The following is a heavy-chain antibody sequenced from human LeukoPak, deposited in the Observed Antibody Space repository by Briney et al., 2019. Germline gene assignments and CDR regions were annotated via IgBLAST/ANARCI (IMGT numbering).Heavy chain of an antibody. CDR1: GYTLTELS. V-gene: IGHV1-24*01. CDR3: ATGLTGVAYAFDI. CDR2: FDPEDGET. J-gene: IGHJ3*02. Sequence: ASVKVSCKVSGYTLTELSMHWVRQAPGKGLEWMGGFDPEDGETIYAQKFQGRVTMTEDTSTDTAYMELSSLRSEGTAVYYCATGLTGVAYAFDIWGQGTMVTVSS. D-gene: IGHD3-3*01.